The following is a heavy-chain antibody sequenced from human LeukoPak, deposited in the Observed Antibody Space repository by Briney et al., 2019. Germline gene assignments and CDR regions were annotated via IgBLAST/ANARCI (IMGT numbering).Heavy chain of an antibody. V-gene: IGHV4-59*10. D-gene: IGHD6-19*01. Sequence: PPETLSLTCAVYGGSFSGYYWSWIRQPAGKGLEWIGRIYTSGSTNYNPSLKSRVTMSVDTSKNQFSLKLSSVTAADTAVYYCARASSGWGFYWGQGTLVTVSS. CDR3: ARASSGWGFY. J-gene: IGHJ4*02. CDR2: IYTSGST. CDR1: GGSFSGYY.